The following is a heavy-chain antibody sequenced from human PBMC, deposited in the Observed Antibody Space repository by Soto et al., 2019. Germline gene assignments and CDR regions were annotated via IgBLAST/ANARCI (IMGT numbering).Heavy chain of an antibody. CDR3: AKDPGRSWNHYYYYGMDV. CDR1: GFTFSSYG. D-gene: IGHD1-1*01. J-gene: IGHJ6*02. V-gene: IGHV3-30*18. Sequence: GGSLRLSCAASGFTFSSYGMHWVRQAPGKGLEWVAVISYDGSNKYYADSVKGRFTISRDNSKNTLYLQMNSLRAEDTAVYYCAKDPGRSWNHYYYYGMDVWGQGTTVTVSS. CDR2: ISYDGSNK.